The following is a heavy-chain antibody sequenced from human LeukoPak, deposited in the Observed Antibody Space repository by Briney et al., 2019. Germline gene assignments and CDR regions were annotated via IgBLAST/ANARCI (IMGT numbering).Heavy chain of an antibody. CDR1: GFTFSSYA. Sequence: GGSLRLSCAASGFTFSSYAMNWVRQAPGKRLEWVAVISHDGSNEYYADSVKGRFTISRDNSKNTLYLQMNSLRAEDTAVYYCARDREILGYCSGGTCYSNGYGYWGQGTLVTVSS. CDR3: ARDREILGYCSGGTCYSNGYGY. D-gene: IGHD2-15*01. V-gene: IGHV3-30-3*01. CDR2: ISHDGSNE. J-gene: IGHJ4*02.